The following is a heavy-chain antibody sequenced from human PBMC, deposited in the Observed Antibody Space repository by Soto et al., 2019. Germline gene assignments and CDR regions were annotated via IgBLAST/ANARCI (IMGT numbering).Heavy chain of an antibody. CDR2: INAGNGNT. V-gene: IGHV1-3*01. CDR1: GYTFTSYA. Sequence: ASVKVSCKASGYTFTSYAMHWVRQAPGQRLEWMGWINAGNGNTKYSQKFQGRVTITRDTSASTAYMELSSLRSEDTAVYYCAREVQLERQESNWFDSWGQGTLVTVSS. J-gene: IGHJ5*01. D-gene: IGHD1-1*01. CDR3: AREVQLERQESNWFDS.